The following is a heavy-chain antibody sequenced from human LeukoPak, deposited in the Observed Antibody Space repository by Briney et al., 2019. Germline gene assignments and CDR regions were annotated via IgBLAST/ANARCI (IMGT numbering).Heavy chain of an antibody. V-gene: IGHV3-23*01. J-gene: IGHJ4*02. CDR1: GFTLSSYA. D-gene: IGHD6-13*01. Sequence: GGSLRLSCAASGFTLSSYAMSGVRQAPGKGLEWVSAISGSGGSTYYADSVKGRFTISRDNSKNTLYLQMNSLRAEDTAVYYCAKDVRAAGTNYWGQGTLVTVSS. CDR2: ISGSGGST. CDR3: AKDVRAAGTNY.